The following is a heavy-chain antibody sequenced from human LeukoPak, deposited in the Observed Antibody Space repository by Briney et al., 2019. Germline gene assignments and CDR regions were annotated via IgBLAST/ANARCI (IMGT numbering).Heavy chain of an antibody. V-gene: IGHV3-53*01. CDR2: IYNTGST. CDR1: GFSVGSTY. CDR3: ARGVCSSTSCYPANY. D-gene: IGHD2-2*01. J-gene: IGHJ4*02. Sequence: PGGSLRLSCAASGFSVGSTYMTWVRQTPRKGLEWVSVIYNTGSTYYADSVRGRFTISRDNAKNSLYLQMNSLRAEDTAVYYCARGVCSSTSCYPANYWGQGTLVTVSS.